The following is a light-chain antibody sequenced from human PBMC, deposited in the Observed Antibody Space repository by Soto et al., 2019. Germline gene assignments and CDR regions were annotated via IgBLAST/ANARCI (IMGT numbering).Light chain of an antibody. V-gene: IGLV2-18*01. CDR1: SSDVGGYDY. CDR2: EVN. Sequence: QSALTQPPSASGSPGQSVTISCTGTSSDVGGYDYVSWYQQHPGKAPKLIMYEVNTRPSGVPDRFSGSKSGSTASLTISGLQAEDEADYYCSLYISGSTYVFGTGTKLTVL. CDR3: SLYISGSTYV. J-gene: IGLJ1*01.